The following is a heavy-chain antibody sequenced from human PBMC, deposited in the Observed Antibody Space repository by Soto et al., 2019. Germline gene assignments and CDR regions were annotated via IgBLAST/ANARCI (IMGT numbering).Heavy chain of an antibody. CDR3: VRGKTGSPVNSDY. J-gene: IGHJ4*02. CDR1: GGSISSGGYY. CDR2: IYYSGNT. V-gene: IGHV4-31*03. D-gene: IGHD3-9*01. Sequence: SETLSLTCTVSGGSISSGGYYWNWIRQHPGKGLEWIGYIYYSGNTFYNPSLKSRVTISVDTSKNQFSLKLNSMTAADTAMYYFVRGKTGSPVNSDYWREATPVTV.